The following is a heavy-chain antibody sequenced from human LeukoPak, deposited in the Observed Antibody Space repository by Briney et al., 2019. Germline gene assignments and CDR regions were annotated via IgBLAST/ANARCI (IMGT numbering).Heavy chain of an antibody. J-gene: IGHJ6*03. V-gene: IGHV4-34*01. CDR3: ARRYCSGGSCPPSPYYMDV. Sequence: SETLSLTCAVYGGSFSGYYWSWIRQPPGKGLEWIGEINHSGSTNYNPSLKSRVTISVDTSKNQFSLKLSSVTAADTAVYYCARRYCSGGSCPPSPYYMDVRGKGTTVTVSS. D-gene: IGHD2-15*01. CDR1: GGSFSGYY. CDR2: INHSGST.